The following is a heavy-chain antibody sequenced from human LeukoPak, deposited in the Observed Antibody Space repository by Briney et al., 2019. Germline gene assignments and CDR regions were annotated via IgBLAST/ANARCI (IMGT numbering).Heavy chain of an antibody. J-gene: IGHJ4*02. CDR2: IKHDGTEK. CDR3: VRSAKTFDY. V-gene: IGHV3-7*01. CDR1: GFAFSSSW. Sequence: GGSLRLSCAASGFAFSSSWMSWVRQAPGKGLEWVANIKHDGTEKYCVDSVKGRFTISRDNAKNSLYLQMNSLRAEDTAVYYCVRSAKTFDYWGQGTLVTVSS.